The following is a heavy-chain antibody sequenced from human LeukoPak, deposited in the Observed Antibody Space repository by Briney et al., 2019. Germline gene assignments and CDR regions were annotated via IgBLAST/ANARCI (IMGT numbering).Heavy chain of an antibody. CDR1: GGPISSPNHF. V-gene: IGHV4-39*01. D-gene: IGHD6-19*01. CDR3: ARVVAGTKDFQH. CDR2: VYYGGST. J-gene: IGHJ1*01. Sequence: SETLSLTCTVSGGPISSPNHFWGWVRQPPGKWLEWIGSVYYGGSTYSHPSLKSRVTMSADTSKNQFSLTLSSVTAADTAVYYCARVVAGTKDFQHWGQGTLVTVSS.